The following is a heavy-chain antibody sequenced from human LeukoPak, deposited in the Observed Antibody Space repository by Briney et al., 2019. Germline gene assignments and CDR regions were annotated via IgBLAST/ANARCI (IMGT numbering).Heavy chain of an antibody. D-gene: IGHD5-24*01. Sequence: SETLSLTCTVSGGSISSYYWSWIRQPPGKGLEWVGYIYYSGSTNYNPSRKSRVTISVDTSKNQFSLKLSSVTAADTAVYYCASLGYRAYYFDYWGQGTLVTVSS. CDR3: ASLGYRAYYFDY. J-gene: IGHJ4*02. CDR1: GGSISSYY. CDR2: IYYSGST. V-gene: IGHV4-59*01.